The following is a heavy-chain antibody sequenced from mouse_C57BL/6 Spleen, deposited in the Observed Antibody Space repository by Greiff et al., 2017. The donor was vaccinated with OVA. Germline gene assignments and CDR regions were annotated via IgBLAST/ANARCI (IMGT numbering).Heavy chain of an antibody. Sequence: QVQLQQSGAELVRPGTSVKVSCKASGYAFTNYLIEWVKQRPGQGLEWIGVINPGSGGTNYNEKFKGKATLTADKSSSTAYMQLSSLTSEDSAVYFWARDDYDGGDYWGQGTSVTVSS. CDR1: GYAFTNYL. CDR2: INPGSGGT. CDR3: ARDDYDGGDY. V-gene: IGHV1-54*01. D-gene: IGHD2-4*01. J-gene: IGHJ4*01.